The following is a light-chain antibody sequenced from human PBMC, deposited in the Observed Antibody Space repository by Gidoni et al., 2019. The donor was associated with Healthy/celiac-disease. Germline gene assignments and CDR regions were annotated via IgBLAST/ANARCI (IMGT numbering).Light chain of an antibody. CDR2: DAS. CDR1: QSVSSY. Sequence: EIVLTQPPATLSLSPGERATLSCRASQSVSSYLAWYQQKPGQAPRLLIYDASNRATGIPARFSGSGSGTDFTLTISSLEPEDFAVYYCQQRSNWQTFGPGTKVDIK. J-gene: IGKJ3*01. CDR3: QQRSNWQT. V-gene: IGKV3-11*01.